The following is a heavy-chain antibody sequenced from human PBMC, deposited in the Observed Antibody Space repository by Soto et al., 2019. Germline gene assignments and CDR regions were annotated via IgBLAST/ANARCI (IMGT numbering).Heavy chain of an antibody. V-gene: IGHV1-46*01. J-gene: IGHJ4*02. CDR2: IDPYGGST. Sequence: ASVKVSCKASGYNFVSYYIHWLRQAPGQGLEWMGIIDPYGGSTTYAQKFQGRITMTRDTSTNTVYMELSSPRSEDAAIYSCVRDDSSSSRHWGQGTLVTVSS. D-gene: IGHD6-6*01. CDR3: VRDDSSSSRH. CDR1: GYNFVSYY.